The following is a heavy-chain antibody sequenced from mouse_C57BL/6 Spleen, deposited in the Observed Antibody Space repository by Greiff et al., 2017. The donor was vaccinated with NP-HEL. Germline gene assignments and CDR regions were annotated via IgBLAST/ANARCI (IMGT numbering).Heavy chain of an antibody. CDR2: IRSKSSNYAT. D-gene: IGHD2-5*01. CDR1: GFTFNTYA. Sequence: EVQGVESGGGLVQPKGSLKLSCAASGFTFNTYAMHWVRQAPGKGLEWVARIRSKSSNYATYYADSVKDRFTISRDDSQSMLYLQMNNLKTEDTAMYYCVRDKSNLWYFDVWGTGTTVTVSS. V-gene: IGHV10-3*01. J-gene: IGHJ1*03. CDR3: VRDKSNLWYFDV.